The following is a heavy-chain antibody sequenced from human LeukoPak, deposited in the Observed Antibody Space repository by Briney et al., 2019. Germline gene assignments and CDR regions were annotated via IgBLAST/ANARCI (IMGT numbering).Heavy chain of an antibody. CDR2: IYYSRST. CDR3: ARGYSGYDYVAD. CDR1: GGSISSYY. D-gene: IGHD5-12*01. V-gene: IGHV4-59*08. J-gene: IGHJ4*02. Sequence: SETLSLTCTVSGGSISSYYWSWIRQPPGKGREWIGYIYYSRSTNYHPSLKSRVTISVDTSKNQFSLKLSSVTAADTAVYYCARGYSGYDYVADWGQGTLVTVSS.